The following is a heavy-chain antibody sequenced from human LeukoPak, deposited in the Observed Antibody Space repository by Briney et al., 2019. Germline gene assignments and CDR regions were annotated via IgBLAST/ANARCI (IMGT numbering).Heavy chain of an antibody. CDR1: GYSFTSYW. CDR3: ARPATLIAAAGPSYFDY. Sequence: GESLQISCKGSGYSFTSYWIGWVRQLPGKGLEWMGIIYPGDSDTRYSPSFQGQVTISADKSISTAYLQWSSLKASDTAMYYCARPATLIAAAGPSYFDYWGQGTLVTVSS. V-gene: IGHV5-51*01. J-gene: IGHJ4*02. CDR2: IYPGDSDT. D-gene: IGHD6-13*01.